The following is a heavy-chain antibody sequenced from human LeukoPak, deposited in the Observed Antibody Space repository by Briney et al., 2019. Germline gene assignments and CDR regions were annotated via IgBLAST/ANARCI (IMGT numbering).Heavy chain of an antibody. CDR3: ARAGVWDSSDTSGYHNGAFDI. CDR1: GYIFTDYY. V-gene: IGHV1-18*04. J-gene: IGHJ3*02. D-gene: IGHD3-22*01. Sequence: ASVKVSCKASGYIFTDYYMHWVRQAPGQGLEWMGCISAYNGNTNYAQKLQGRVTMTTDTSTSTAYMELSNLRSDDTAVYYCARAGVWDSSDTSGYHNGAFDIWGKGTMVTVSS. CDR2: ISAYNGNT.